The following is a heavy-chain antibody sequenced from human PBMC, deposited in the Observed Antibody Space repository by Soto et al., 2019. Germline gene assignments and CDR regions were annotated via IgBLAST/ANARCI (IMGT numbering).Heavy chain of an antibody. J-gene: IGHJ4*02. Sequence: QVQLVESGGGVVQPGRSLRLSCAASGFTFSSFAMHWVRQAPGKGLEWLAVISSDVVNYYYAESVKGRFTISRDNSKNRLDLQIKSLKIEDTAVNYCAGGGAWTPEGLGYWGQGTLVTVSS. CDR2: ISSDVVNY. V-gene: IGHV3-30-3*01. CDR3: AGGGAWTPEGLGY. D-gene: IGHD2-15*01. CDR1: GFTFSSFA.